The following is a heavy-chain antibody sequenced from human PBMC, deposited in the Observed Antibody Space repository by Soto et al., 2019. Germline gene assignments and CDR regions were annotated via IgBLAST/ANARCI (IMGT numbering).Heavy chain of an antibody. J-gene: IGHJ4*02. V-gene: IGHV1-69*13. CDR2: IIPIFGTA. D-gene: IGHD1-26*01. CDR3: ARVGRSGSYLYY. Sequence: SVKGSCKTSGGTFSSYAISWVRQAPGQGLEWMGGIIPIFGTANYAQKFQGRVTITADESTSTAYMELSSLRSEDTAVYYCARVGRSGSYLYYWGQGTLVTVSS. CDR1: GGTFSSYA.